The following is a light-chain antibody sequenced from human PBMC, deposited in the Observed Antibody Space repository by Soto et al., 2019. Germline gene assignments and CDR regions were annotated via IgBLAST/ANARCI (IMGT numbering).Light chain of an antibody. Sequence: DIQMTQSPSSLSASVGDTVTITCRASQGIRTYLNWYQQKPGKAPKVLIYAASTLQSGVPTRFTGSGSGTEFTLTINGLQPEDFATYYCQHYGTSLYTFGQGTKLEIK. J-gene: IGKJ2*01. CDR3: QHYGTSLYT. V-gene: IGKV1-39*01. CDR1: QGIRTY. CDR2: AAS.